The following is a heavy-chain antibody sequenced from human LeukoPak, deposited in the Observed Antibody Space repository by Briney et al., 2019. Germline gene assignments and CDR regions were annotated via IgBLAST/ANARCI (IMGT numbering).Heavy chain of an antibody. CDR3: ARDYKYAFDN. Sequence: GGSLRHSCAASGFTFSDYSMNWVRQAPGKGLEWISYIGIDSGNTNYADSVKGRFTISGDKAENSLYLQMNSLRVEDTAVYYCARDYKYAFDNWGQGTLVTVSS. CDR2: IGIDSGNT. CDR1: GFTFSDYS. V-gene: IGHV3-48*01. J-gene: IGHJ4*02. D-gene: IGHD5-24*01.